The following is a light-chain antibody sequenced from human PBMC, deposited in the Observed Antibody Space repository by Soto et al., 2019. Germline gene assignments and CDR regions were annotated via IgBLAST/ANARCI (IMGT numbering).Light chain of an antibody. CDR1: SSDVGSYNL. V-gene: IGLV2-23*02. CDR2: EVS. CDR3: CSYAGSSTYF. Sequence: QSALTQPASVSGSPGQSITISCTGTSSDVGSYNLVSWYQQHPGKAPKLMIYEVSKRPSGVSNHFSGSKSGNTASLTISGFQAEDEADYYCCSYAGSSTYFFGTGTKLTVL. J-gene: IGLJ1*01.